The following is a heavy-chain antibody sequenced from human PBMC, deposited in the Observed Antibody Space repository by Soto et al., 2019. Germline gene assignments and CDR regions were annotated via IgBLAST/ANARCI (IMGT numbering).Heavy chain of an antibody. CDR2: ITSSSSYI. V-gene: IGHV3-21*01. D-gene: IGHD6-19*01. CDR1: GFTFSSHS. CDR3: AREPGVSSGWYVDY. Sequence: GGSLRLSCAASGFTFSSHSMNWVRQAPGKGLEWVSSITSSSSYINYADSVKGRFTISRDNAKTSLYLQMNSLRAEDTAVYYCAREPGVSSGWYVDYWGQGTLVTAPQ. J-gene: IGHJ4*02.